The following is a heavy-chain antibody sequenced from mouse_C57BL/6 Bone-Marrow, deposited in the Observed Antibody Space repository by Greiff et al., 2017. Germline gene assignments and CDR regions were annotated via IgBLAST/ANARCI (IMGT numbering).Heavy chain of an antibody. D-gene: IGHD4-1*01. V-gene: IGHV1-81*01. Sequence: VQLQQSGAELARPGASVKLSCKASGYTFTSYGISWVKQRTGQGLEWIGEIYPRSGNTYYNEKFKGKATLTADKSSSTAYMELRSLTSEDSAVYFCARPELGRGKKNYAMDCWGQGTSVTVSS. CDR2: IYPRSGNT. J-gene: IGHJ4*01. CDR3: ARPELGRGKKNYAMDC. CDR1: GYTFTSYG.